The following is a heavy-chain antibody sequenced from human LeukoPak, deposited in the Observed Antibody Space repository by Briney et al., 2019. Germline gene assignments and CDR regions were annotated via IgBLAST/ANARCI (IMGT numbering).Heavy chain of an antibody. J-gene: IGHJ6*03. CDR3: ARVRGYVDV. D-gene: IGHD3-10*01. CDR1: GFAFSSYA. Sequence: GGSLRLSCAASGFAFSSYAMNWVRQAPGKGLQWVSAISGSGGSTYYADSVKGRFTISRDNSKNTLYLQMNSLRAEDTAVYYCARVRGYVDVWGKGTTVTISS. CDR2: ISGSGGST. V-gene: IGHV3-23*01.